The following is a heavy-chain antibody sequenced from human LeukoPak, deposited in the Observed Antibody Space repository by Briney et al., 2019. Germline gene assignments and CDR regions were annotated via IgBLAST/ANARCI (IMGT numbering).Heavy chain of an antibody. CDR3: AKDADGPYSSGWYNWFDP. Sequence: PGGSLRLSCAASGFTFSSYAMSWVRQAPGKGLEWVSAISGSGGSTYYADSVKGRFTISGDNSKNTLYLQMNSLRAEDTAVYYCAKDADGPYSSGWYNWFDPWGQGTLVTVSS. J-gene: IGHJ5*02. V-gene: IGHV3-23*01. CDR1: GFTFSSYA. D-gene: IGHD6-19*01. CDR2: ISGSGGST.